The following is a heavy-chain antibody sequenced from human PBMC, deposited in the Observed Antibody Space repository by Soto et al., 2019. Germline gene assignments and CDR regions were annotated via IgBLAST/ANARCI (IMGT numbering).Heavy chain of an antibody. CDR2: ISGSGGST. V-gene: IGHV3-23*01. J-gene: IGHJ6*02. Sequence: PGGSLRLSCAASGFTFSSYAMSWVRQAPGKGLEWVSAISGSGGSTYYADSVKGRFTISRDNSKNTLYLQMNSLRAEDTAVYYCGTGYCSGGSCYDADYYYYGMDVWGQGTTVTVSS. CDR3: GTGYCSGGSCYDADYYYYGMDV. CDR1: GFTFSSYA. D-gene: IGHD2-15*01.